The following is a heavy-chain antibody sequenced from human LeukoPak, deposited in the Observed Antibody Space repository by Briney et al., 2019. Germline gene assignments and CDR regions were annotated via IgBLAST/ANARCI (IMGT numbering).Heavy chain of an antibody. Sequence: GASVKVSCKASGYTFSSYGINWVRQAPGQGLEWMGWISVINSGNTRYAQNFQGRLTMTTDTSTTTVYMELRSLRSDDTAVYYCSREFPFCGADCFSGVFDIWGQGTMVTVS. CDR2: ISVINSGNT. V-gene: IGHV1-18*01. J-gene: IGHJ3*02. CDR3: SREFPFCGADCFSGVFDI. D-gene: IGHD2-21*02. CDR1: GYTFSSYG.